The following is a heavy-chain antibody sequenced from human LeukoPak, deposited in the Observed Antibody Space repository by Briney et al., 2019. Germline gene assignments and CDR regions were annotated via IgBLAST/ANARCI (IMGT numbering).Heavy chain of an antibody. J-gene: IGHJ4*02. D-gene: IGHD2-8*01. CDR3: AGIVLKDAAQFDL. CDR2: IYYTGNT. CDR1: GGSISSGGY. Sequence: SQTLSLTCTVSGGSISSGGYWSWIRQHPGKGLEWIGYIYYTGNTYYNPSLKSRVSISVDMSQNQFSLNLNSVTAADTAVYFCAGIVLKDAAQFDLWGQGTLVTVSS. V-gene: IGHV4-31*03.